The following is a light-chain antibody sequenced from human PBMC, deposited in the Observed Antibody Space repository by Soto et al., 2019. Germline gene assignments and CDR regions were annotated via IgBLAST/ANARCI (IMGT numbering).Light chain of an antibody. J-gene: IGKJ1*01. V-gene: IGKV1-5*01. Sequence: DIQMTQSPSTLSASVGDRVTITCRASQSITNRLAWYQQKPGKAPKFLIYDASTLESGVPSRFSGSGFGTEFSLTISSLQPDDFGSYYCQHMRTFGQGTKVDI. CDR3: QHMRT. CDR2: DAS. CDR1: QSITNR.